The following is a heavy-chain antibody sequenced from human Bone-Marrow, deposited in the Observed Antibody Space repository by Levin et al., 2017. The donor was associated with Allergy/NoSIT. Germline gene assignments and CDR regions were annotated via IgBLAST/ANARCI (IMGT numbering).Heavy chain of an antibody. CDR1: GYTFSSYW. CDR3: ARQWGILTGGHQYFYYGMDV. Sequence: GGSLRLSCRASGYTFSSYWITWVRQKPGKGLEWMGTIYPGDSESRYSPSFQGHVTVSVDKSINTAYLHWSSLKASDTATYFCARQWGILTGGHQYFYYGMDVWGQGTTV. D-gene: IGHD2/OR15-2a*01. J-gene: IGHJ6*02. CDR2: IYPGDSES. V-gene: IGHV5-51*01.